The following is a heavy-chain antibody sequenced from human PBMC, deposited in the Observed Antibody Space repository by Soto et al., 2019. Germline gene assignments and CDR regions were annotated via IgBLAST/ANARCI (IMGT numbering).Heavy chain of an antibody. CDR2: INAGNGNT. CDR1: GYTFTSYA. CDR3: AREEGPPCYYGMEV. Sequence: ASVKVSCKASGYTFTSYAMHWVRQAPGQRLEWMGWINAGNGNTKYSQKFQGRVTITRDTSASTAYMELSSLRSEDTAVYCCAREEGPPCYYGMEVWGRGTTVTFSS. V-gene: IGHV1-3*01. J-gene: IGHJ6*02.